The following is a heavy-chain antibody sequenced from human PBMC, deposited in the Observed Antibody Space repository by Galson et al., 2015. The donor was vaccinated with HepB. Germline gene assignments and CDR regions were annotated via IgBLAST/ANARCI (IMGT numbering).Heavy chain of an antibody. Sequence: SVKVSCKASGGTFSSYAISWVRQAPGQGLEWMGGIIPIFGTANYAQKFQGRVTITADKSTSTAYMELSSLRSEDTAVYYCARDLAVAGKGDFDYWGQGTLVTVSS. V-gene: IGHV1-69*06. J-gene: IGHJ4*02. D-gene: IGHD6-19*01. CDR2: IIPIFGTA. CDR1: GGTFSSYA. CDR3: ARDLAVAGKGDFDY.